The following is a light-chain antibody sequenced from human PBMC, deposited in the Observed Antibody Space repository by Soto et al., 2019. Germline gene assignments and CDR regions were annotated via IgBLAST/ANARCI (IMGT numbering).Light chain of an antibody. Sequence: QSALTQPPSASGTPGQRVTISCFGSSSNIGSNYVYWYQQLPGTAPKLLIYRNNQRPSGVPDRFSGSKSGTSASLAISGLRSEDEADYYCAAWDDSLSGSYVFGTGTKVTVL. J-gene: IGLJ1*01. CDR2: RNN. CDR3: AAWDDSLSGSYV. V-gene: IGLV1-47*01. CDR1: SSNIGSNY.